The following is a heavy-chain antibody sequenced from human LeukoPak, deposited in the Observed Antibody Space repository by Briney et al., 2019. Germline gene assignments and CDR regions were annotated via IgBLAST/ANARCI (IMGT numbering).Heavy chain of an antibody. V-gene: IGHV4-39*07. CDR2: IYYSGST. D-gene: IGHD2-2*01. CDR3: ATTPACSSTSCFSVFDI. J-gene: IGHJ3*02. CDR1: GGSISSSSYY. Sequence: SETLSLTCTVSGGSISSSSYYWGWIRQPPGKGLEWIGSIYYSGSTYYNPSLKSRVTISVDRSKNQFSLKLSSVTAADTAVYSCATTPACSSTSCFSVFDIGGKGTRVTVSS.